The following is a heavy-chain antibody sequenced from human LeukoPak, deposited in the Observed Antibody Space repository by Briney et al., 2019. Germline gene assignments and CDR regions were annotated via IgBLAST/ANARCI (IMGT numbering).Heavy chain of an antibody. Sequence: SETLSLTCAVYVESFSDHYWTWIRQPPGKGLEGIGEIHHSGSTTYRLSLKSRVTISVDRSKNQFSLKLTSVTAADTAVYYCARSPATSWSNFDYWGQGSLVTVSS. CDR1: VESFSDHY. CDR2: IHHSGST. D-gene: IGHD2-2*01. CDR3: ARSPATSWSNFDY. J-gene: IGHJ4*02. V-gene: IGHV4-34*01.